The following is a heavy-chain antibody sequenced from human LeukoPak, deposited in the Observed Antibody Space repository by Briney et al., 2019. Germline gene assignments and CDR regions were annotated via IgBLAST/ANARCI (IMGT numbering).Heavy chain of an antibody. CDR3: ARGGFDKPAAIGY. V-gene: IGHV1-8*01. CDR1: GYTFTSYD. J-gene: IGHJ4*02. D-gene: IGHD2-2*01. CDR2: MNPNSGNT. Sequence: VASVKVSCKASGYTFTSYDINWVRPATGQGLAWMGWMNPNSGNTGYAQKFQGRVTMTRNTSISTAYMELSSLRSEDTAVYYCARGGFDKPAAIGYWGQGTLVTVSS.